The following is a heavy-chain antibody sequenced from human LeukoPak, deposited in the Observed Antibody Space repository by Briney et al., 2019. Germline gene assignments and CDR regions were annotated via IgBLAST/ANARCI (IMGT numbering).Heavy chain of an antibody. Sequence: GASLKVSCKASGYTFTSYGISWVRQAPVQGLDCMGWISAYNGNTNYAQTLQGRVTMTTDTSTSTAYMELRSLRSDDTAVYYCARVFPLYSSSSTVGWFDPWGQGTLVTVSS. CDR2: ISAYNGNT. J-gene: IGHJ5*02. CDR3: ARVFPLYSSSSTVGWFDP. D-gene: IGHD6-13*01. CDR1: GYTFTSYG. V-gene: IGHV1-18*01.